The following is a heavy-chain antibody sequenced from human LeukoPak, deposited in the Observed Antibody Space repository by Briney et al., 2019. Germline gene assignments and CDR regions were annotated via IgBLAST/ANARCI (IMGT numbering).Heavy chain of an antibody. CDR1: GYTFTSYG. V-gene: IGHV1-18*01. Sequence: GASVKVSCKASGYTFTSYGISWVRQAPGQGLEWMGWISAYNGNTNYAQKLQGRVTMTIDTSTSTAYMELRSLRSDDTAVYYCARDEGRVVPAAKTWFDPWGQGTLVTVSS. CDR2: ISAYNGNT. J-gene: IGHJ5*02. D-gene: IGHD2-2*01. CDR3: ARDEGRVVPAAKTWFDP.